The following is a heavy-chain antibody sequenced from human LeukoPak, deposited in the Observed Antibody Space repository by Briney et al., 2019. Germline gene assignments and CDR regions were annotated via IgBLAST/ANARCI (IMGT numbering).Heavy chain of an antibody. D-gene: IGHD2-21*01. CDR3: AKDVATVGIVDF. CDR1: GFTFDDYM. J-gene: IGHJ4*02. CDR2: ISWDGNSI. Sequence: GGSLRLSCAASGFTFDDYMMHWVRQAPGKGLEWVALISWDGNSIYYADSVKSRFTISRDNGKNSLYLQMLNLRTEDTAFYYCAKDVATVGIVDFWGQGTLVTVSS. V-gene: IGHV3-43*01.